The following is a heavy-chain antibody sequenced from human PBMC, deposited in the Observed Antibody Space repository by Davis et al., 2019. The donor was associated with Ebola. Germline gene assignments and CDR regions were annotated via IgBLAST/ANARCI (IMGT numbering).Heavy chain of an antibody. Sequence: SWIRQTPGKGLEWIGYISNIGSTYYNPSLKSRVTISLETSKSQFSLSMRSVTGTDTAVYFCARVAHSDIFTGYIDYWGQGTLVTVSS. D-gene: IGHD3-9*01. CDR3: ARVAHSDIFTGYIDY. V-gene: IGHV4-30-4*01. CDR2: ISNIGST. J-gene: IGHJ4*02.